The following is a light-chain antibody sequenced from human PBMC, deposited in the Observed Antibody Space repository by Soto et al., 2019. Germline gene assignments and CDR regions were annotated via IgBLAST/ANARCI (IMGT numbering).Light chain of an antibody. V-gene: IGKV3-15*01. CDR1: QSVSSD. J-gene: IGKJ2*01. CDR2: GAS. Sequence: EILMTQSPATLSVSSGERATLSCRASQSVSSDLAWYQHHPGQAPRLLIYGASTRVTGTPPRFSGSGSGTEFTLTITSLQAEDFAVYYCQHYHGWPFTFGQGIKLEMK. CDR3: QHYHGWPFT.